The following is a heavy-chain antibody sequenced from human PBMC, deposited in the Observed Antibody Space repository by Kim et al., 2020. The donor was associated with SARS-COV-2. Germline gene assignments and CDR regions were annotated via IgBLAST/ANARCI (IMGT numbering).Heavy chain of an antibody. CDR2: IYYSGST. D-gene: IGHD6-6*01. Sequence: SETLSLTCTVSGGSISSGGYYWSWIRQHPGKGLEWIGYIYYSGSTYYNPSLKSRVTISVDTSKNQFSLKLSSVTAADTAVYYCAREATYSSSSRNWFDPWGQGTLVTVSS. J-gene: IGHJ5*02. CDR3: AREATYSSSSRNWFDP. V-gene: IGHV4-31*03. CDR1: GGSISSGGYY.